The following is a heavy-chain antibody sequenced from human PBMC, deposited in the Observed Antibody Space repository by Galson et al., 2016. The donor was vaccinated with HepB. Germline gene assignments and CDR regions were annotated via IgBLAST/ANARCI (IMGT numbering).Heavy chain of an antibody. D-gene: IGHD1-26*01. V-gene: IGHV1-69*13. J-gene: IGHJ4*02. Sequence: SVKVSCKASGGTFSRYAISWVRQAPGQGLEWMGGVIPIFGTANYAQKLQGRVTITADESTNTVYIKLSSLRSEDTAVYYCARERGWEVHLYYFNSWGQGTLVTASA. CDR3: ARERGWEVHLYYFNS. CDR1: GGTFSRYA. CDR2: VIPIFGTA.